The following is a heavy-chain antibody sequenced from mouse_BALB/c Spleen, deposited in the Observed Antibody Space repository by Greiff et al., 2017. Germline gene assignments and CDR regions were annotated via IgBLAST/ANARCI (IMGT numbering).Heavy chain of an antibody. D-gene: IGHD6-1*01. J-gene: IGHJ2*01. CDR2: IDPETGGT. V-gene: IGHV1-15*01. CDR3: TRRRQYSSYFDN. Sequence: VQLQQSGAELVRPGASVTLSCKASGYTFTDYEMHWVKQTPVHGLEWIGAIDPETGGTAYNQKFKGKATLTADKSSSTAYMELRSLTSEDSAVYYCTRRRQYSSYFDNWGQGTTLTVSS. CDR1: GYTFTDYE.